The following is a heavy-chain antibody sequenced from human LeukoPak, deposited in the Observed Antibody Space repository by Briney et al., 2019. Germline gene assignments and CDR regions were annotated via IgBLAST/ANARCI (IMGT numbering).Heavy chain of an antibody. Sequence: GGSLRLSCAASGFTFSSYAMHWVRQAPGKGLEYVSGISSDGGSPFHVNSVKGRFTISRDNSKDSLYLQMGSLRAEDMAVYYCAREYCSGGRCQYYFDYWGQGTLVTVSS. D-gene: IGHD2-15*01. CDR1: GFTFSSYA. V-gene: IGHV3-64*01. CDR2: ISSDGGSP. J-gene: IGHJ4*02. CDR3: AREYCSGGRCQYYFDY.